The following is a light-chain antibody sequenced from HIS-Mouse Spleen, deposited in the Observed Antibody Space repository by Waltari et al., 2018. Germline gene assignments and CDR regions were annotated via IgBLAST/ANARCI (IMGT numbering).Light chain of an antibody. CDR2: RNN. Sequence: QSVLTQPPSASGTPGQRVTIPCSGSSSNIRSNYVTGYQQLPGTAPKLLIHRNNQRPSGVPDRFSGSKSGTSASLAISGLRSEDEADYYCAAWDDSLSGVFGGGTKLTVL. CDR3: AAWDDSLSGV. J-gene: IGLJ3*02. CDR1: SSNIRSNY. V-gene: IGLV1-47*01.